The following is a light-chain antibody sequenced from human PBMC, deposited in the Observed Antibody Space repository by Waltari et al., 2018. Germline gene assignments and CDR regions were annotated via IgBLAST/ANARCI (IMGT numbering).Light chain of an antibody. J-gene: IGKJ4*01. Sequence: IQMTKSLSSLSASVGDRVTITCRASQSVVSYLNWYQQKSGKAPRLLIYAASDLQSGVPSRFRGSGSETDFTLTISPLQPEDFATYYCQQSYKTLPTFGGGTKVEIK. CDR2: AAS. CDR1: QSVVSY. V-gene: IGKV1-39*01. CDR3: QQSYKTLPT.